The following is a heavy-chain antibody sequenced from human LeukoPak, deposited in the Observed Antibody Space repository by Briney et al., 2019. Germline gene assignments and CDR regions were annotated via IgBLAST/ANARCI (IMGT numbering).Heavy chain of an antibody. Sequence: APVKVSCKASGYTFTGYYMHWVRQAPGQGLEWMGRINPNSGGTNYAQKFQGRVTMTRDTSISTAYMELSRLRSDDTAVYYCARAGDSSGYYYGAFDIWGQGTMVTVSS. J-gene: IGHJ3*02. CDR3: ARAGDSSGYYYGAFDI. D-gene: IGHD3-22*01. CDR2: INPNSGGT. CDR1: GYTFTGYY. V-gene: IGHV1-2*06.